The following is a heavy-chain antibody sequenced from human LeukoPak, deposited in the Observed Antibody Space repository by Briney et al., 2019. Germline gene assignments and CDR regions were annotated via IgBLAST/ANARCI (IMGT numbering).Heavy chain of an antibody. J-gene: IGHJ4*02. V-gene: IGHV4-34*01. D-gene: IGHD3-3*01. CDR2: INHSGST. CDR3: ARGEGITTQKNNFDY. CDR1: GGSFSGYY. Sequence: PSETLSLTCAVYGGSFSGYYWSWIRQSPGKGLEWIGEINHSGSTNYNPSLKSRVTISVDTSKNQFSLKLSSVTAADTAVYYCARGEGITTQKNNFDYWGQGTLVTVSS.